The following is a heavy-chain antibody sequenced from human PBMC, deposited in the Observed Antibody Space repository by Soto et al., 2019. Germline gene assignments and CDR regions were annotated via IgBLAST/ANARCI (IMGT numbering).Heavy chain of an antibody. D-gene: IGHD6-13*01. CDR3: ARLGQHPYFDY. CDR1: GGSISSSSYY. V-gene: IGHV4-39*01. CDR2: IYYSGST. J-gene: IGHJ4*02. Sequence: SETLSLTCTVSGGSISSSSYYWGWIRQPPGKGLEWIGSIYYSGSTYYNPSLKSRVTISVDTSKNQFSLKLSSVTAADTAVYYCARLGQHPYFDYWGQGTLVTVSS.